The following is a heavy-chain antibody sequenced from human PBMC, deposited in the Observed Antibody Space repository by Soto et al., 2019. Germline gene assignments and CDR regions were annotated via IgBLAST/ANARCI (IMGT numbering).Heavy chain of an antibody. V-gene: IGHV3-21*01. J-gene: IGHJ6*03. CDR2: ITSGSSFI. CDR1: AFTFSSYS. CDR3: ARGAGGYYYYMDV. Sequence: PGGSLRLSCVGSAFTFSSYSLNWVRQAPGKGLEWVSSITSGSSFIDYADSVKGRFTISRDNSKNTLYLQMDSLRAEDTAAYSCARGAGGYYYYMDVWGKGTAVTVSS.